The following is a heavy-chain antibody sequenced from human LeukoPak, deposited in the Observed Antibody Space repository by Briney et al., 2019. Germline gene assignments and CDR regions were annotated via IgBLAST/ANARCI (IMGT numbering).Heavy chain of an antibody. CDR2: IHFTGSA. D-gene: IGHD3-16*02. Sequence: PSETLSLTCTVSGGSISSNSYYWGWIRQPPGKGLEWLGSIHFTGSAYYNPSLKSRVTIFVDTFKNQFSLKLNSVTAADTAVYYCARQICSRDYDYVWGSYRPSPHFDYWGQGTLVTVSS. J-gene: IGHJ4*02. V-gene: IGHV4-39*01. CDR3: ARQICSRDYDYVWGSYRPSPHFDY. CDR1: GGSISSNSYY.